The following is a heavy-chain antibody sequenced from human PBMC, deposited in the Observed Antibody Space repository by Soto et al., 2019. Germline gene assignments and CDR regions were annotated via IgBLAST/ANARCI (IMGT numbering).Heavy chain of an antibody. CDR3: ARQRTTVVTQAYFDH. Sequence: SETLSLTCIVSGESISSSSYYWGWIRQPPGKGLEWIGSIYYSGRTYYNPSFKGRVTISIDTSKNQFSLKLSSVTATDTAVYYCARQRTTVVTQAYFDHWGQRALVTVSS. J-gene: IGHJ4*02. V-gene: IGHV4-39*01. D-gene: IGHD2-21*02. CDR2: IYYSGRT. CDR1: GESISSSSYY.